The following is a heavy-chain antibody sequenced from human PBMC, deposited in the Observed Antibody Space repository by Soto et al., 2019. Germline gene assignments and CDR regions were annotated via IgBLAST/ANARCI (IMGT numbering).Heavy chain of an antibody. Sequence: SETLSLTCAFYGGSFSGYYWSWIRQPPGKGLEWIGEINHSGSTNYNPSLKSRVTISVDTSKNQFSLKLSSVTAADTAVYYCARRVGWLSTYNWFDPWGQGTLVTVSS. J-gene: IGHJ5*02. CDR2: INHSGST. V-gene: IGHV4-34*01. D-gene: IGHD3-22*01. CDR3: ARRVGWLSTYNWFDP. CDR1: GGSFSGYY.